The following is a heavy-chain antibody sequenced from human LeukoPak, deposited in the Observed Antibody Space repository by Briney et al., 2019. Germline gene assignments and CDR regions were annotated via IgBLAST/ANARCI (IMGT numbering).Heavy chain of an antibody. Sequence: GGSLRLSCAASGFKFSNDWMNWVRQAPGKGLEWVANINQHGSEQYYADSVRGRFTISRDNSRNSLYLRMNSLRGEDTAVYYCARDPDVVRGVHFDYWGQGALVTVSS. CDR1: GFKFSNDW. V-gene: IGHV3-7*03. J-gene: IGHJ4*02. CDR3: ARDPDVVRGVHFDY. D-gene: IGHD3-10*01. CDR2: INQHGSEQ.